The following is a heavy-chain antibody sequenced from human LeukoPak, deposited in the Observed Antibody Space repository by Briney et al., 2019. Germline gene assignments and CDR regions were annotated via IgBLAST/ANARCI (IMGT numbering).Heavy chain of an antibody. D-gene: IGHD3-22*01. Sequence: SETLSLTCTVSGGSISSSSYYWGWIRQPPGKGLEWIGSIYYSGSTNYNPSLKSRVTISVDTSKNQFSLKLSSVTAADTAVYYCASSGYYYDSSGYYAPFDYWGQGTLVTVSS. J-gene: IGHJ4*02. CDR1: GGSISSSSYY. CDR3: ASSGYYYDSSGYYAPFDY. CDR2: IYYSGST. V-gene: IGHV4-39*07.